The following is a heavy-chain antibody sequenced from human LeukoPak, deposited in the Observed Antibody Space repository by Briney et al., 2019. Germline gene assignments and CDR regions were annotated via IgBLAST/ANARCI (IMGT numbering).Heavy chain of an antibody. CDR3: ARGGINTWTKPYFFDY. V-gene: IGHV1-2*02. CDR2: INPNSGGA. Sequence: GASVKVSCKASGCTFTGYYMHWVRQAPGQGLEWMGWINPNSGGANYAQMFQGRVTMTGDTSISTAYMELSRLRSDDTAVYYCARGGINTWTKPYFFDYWGQGTLVTVSS. J-gene: IGHJ4*02. CDR1: GCTFTGYY. D-gene: IGHD1-1*01.